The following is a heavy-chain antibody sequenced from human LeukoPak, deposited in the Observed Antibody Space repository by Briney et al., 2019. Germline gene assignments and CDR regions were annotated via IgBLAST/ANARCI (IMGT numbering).Heavy chain of an antibody. D-gene: IGHD4-11*01. V-gene: IGHV4-31*03. Sequence: SETLSLTCTVSGGSISSGGYYWSWIRQHPGKGLEWIGYIYYSGSTYYNPSLKSRVTISVDTSKNQFSLKLSSVTAADTAVYYCARDPSNGGVYYGMDVWGQGTTVTVSS. CDR2: IYYSGST. CDR3: ARDPSNGGVYYGMDV. J-gene: IGHJ6*02. CDR1: GGSISSGGYY.